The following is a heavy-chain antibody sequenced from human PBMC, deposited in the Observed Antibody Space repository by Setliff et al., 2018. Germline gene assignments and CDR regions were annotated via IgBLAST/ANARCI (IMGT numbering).Heavy chain of an antibody. CDR3: ARGHDYVWGSYRPEYYFDY. Sequence: GSLRLSCADSGFTFSSYAMSWVRQAPGKGLEWVSGISGSGGTTYYADSVKGRFTISRDNSKNTLYLQMNSLRAEDTAVCYCARGHDYVWGSYRPEYYFDYWGQGTLVTVSS. CDR2: ISGSGGTT. D-gene: IGHD3-16*02. V-gene: IGHV3-23*01. J-gene: IGHJ4*02. CDR1: GFTFSSYA.